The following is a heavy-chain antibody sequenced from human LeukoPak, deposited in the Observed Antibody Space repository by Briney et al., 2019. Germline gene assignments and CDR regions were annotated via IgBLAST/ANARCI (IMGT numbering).Heavy chain of an antibody. J-gene: IGHJ4*02. CDR3: ARAVTYHDVLTGHYRNYFDY. Sequence: SETLSLTCAVYGGSFSGYYWSWIRQPPGKGLEWIGEINHREITNYNPSLKSRAAVSVDTSKNQFSLKLTSVTAADTSTYYCARAVTYHDVLTGHYRNYFDYWGQGILVTVSS. V-gene: IGHV4-34*01. CDR1: GGSFSGYY. D-gene: IGHD3-9*01. CDR2: INHREIT.